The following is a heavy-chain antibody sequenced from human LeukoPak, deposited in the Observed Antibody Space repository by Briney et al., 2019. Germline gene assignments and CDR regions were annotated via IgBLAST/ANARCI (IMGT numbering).Heavy chain of an antibody. D-gene: IGHD3-10*01. V-gene: IGHV4-34*01. Sequence: KASETLSLXCAVYGGSYSGYYWRWIRQPPGKGLEWIGEINHSGSTNYNPSLKSRVTISVDTSKNQFSLKLSSVTAADTAVYYCARALPGSGSYYLNYWGQGTLVTVSS. J-gene: IGHJ4*02. CDR1: GGSYSGYY. CDR3: ARALPGSGSYYLNY. CDR2: INHSGST.